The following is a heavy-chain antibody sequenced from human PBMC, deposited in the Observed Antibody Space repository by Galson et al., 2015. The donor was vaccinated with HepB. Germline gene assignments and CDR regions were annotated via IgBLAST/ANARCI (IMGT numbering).Heavy chain of an antibody. Sequence: SVKVSCKVSGYTLTEISMYWLRRVPGKGLEFMGGSDPESGERMYGQTFQGRVTLTEDTTTDTAYMELRSLRSEDTALYYCATADLWSGYVDYWGQGTLVTVSS. CDR2: SDPESGER. CDR3: ATADLWSGYVDY. CDR1: GYTLTEIS. V-gene: IGHV1-24*01. D-gene: IGHD3-3*01. J-gene: IGHJ4*02.